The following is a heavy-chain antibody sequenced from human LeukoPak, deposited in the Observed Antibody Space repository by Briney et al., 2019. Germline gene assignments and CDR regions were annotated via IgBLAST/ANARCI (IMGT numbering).Heavy chain of an antibody. Sequence: GGSLRLSCAASGFTFSNYGMHRVRRAPGKGLEWVAFIRYDATNEYYADSVKGRFTISRDNSKKILYLQMNSLRPEDTAVYSCAKVGSGWYGVDYWGQGTLVTVSS. CDR3: AKVGSGWYGVDY. CDR2: IRYDATNE. J-gene: IGHJ4*02. CDR1: GFTFSNYG. V-gene: IGHV3-30*02. D-gene: IGHD6-19*01.